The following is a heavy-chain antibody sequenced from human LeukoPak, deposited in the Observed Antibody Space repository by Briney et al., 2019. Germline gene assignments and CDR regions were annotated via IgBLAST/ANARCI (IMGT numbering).Heavy chain of an antibody. J-gene: IGHJ6*03. CDR1: GYTFTSYG. CDR2: ISAYNGNT. D-gene: IGHD3-9*01. CDR3: ARRFRGLRYFDWGIWNYYYYYMDV. Sequence: ASVKVSCKASGYTFTSYGISWVRQAPGQGLEWMGWISAYNGNTNYAQKLQGRVTMTTDTSTSTAYMELRSLRSDDTAVYYCARRFRGLRYFDWGIWNYYYYYMDVWGKGTTVTISS. V-gene: IGHV1-18*01.